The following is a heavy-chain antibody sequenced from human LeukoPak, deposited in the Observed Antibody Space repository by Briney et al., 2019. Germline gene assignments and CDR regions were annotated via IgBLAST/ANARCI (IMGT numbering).Heavy chain of an antibody. D-gene: IGHD2-2*01. J-gene: IGHJ5*02. CDR2: IYLYGTT. Sequence: SETLSLTCSVSIGSISSSKWWSWVRQSPVKGLEWIGEIYLYGTTNYNPSLKSRVTISVDRSKNQFSLKLSSVTAADTAVYYCARWRSSTVGWFDPWGQGTLVTVSS. CDR1: IGSISSSKW. CDR3: ARWRSSTVGWFDP. V-gene: IGHV4-4*02.